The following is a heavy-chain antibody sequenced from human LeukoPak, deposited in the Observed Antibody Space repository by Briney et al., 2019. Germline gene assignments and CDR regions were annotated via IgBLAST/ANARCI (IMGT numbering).Heavy chain of an antibody. J-gene: IGHJ4*02. CDR1: GFTFSSYA. D-gene: IGHD4-17*01. Sequence: PGESLRLSCAASGFTFSSYAMSWVRQAPGKGLEWVSTISGSGGSTYYADSVKGRFIISRDNSKNTLYLQMNSLRAEDTAVYYCAKGLRNIYYFDYWGQGTLVTVSS. CDR3: AKGLRNIYYFDY. CDR2: ISGSGGST. V-gene: IGHV3-23*01.